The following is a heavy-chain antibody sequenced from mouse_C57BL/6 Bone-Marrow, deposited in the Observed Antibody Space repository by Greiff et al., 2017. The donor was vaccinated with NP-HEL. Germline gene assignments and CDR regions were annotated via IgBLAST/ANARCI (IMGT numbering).Heavy chain of an antibody. CDR3: ARIYYGYSWFAY. CDR1: GFTFSDYG. CDR2: ISSGSSTI. D-gene: IGHD2-2*01. V-gene: IGHV5-17*01. Sequence: EVKLVESGGGLVKPGGSLKLSCAASGFTFSDYGMHWVRQAPEKGLEWVAYISSGSSTIYYADTVKGRFTISRDNAKNTLFLQMTSLRSEDTAMYYCARIYYGYSWFAYWGLGTLVTVSA. J-gene: IGHJ3*01.